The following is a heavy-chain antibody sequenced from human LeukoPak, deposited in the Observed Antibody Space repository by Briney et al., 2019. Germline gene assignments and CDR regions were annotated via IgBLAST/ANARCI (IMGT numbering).Heavy chain of an antibody. V-gene: IGHV1-2*02. CDR2: INPNSGGT. Sequence: ASVKVSCKASGYTLTGYYMHWVRQAPGQGLEWMGWINPNSGGTNYAQKFQGRVTMTRDTSISTAYMELSRLRSDDTAVYYCARPYYDILTGYPNWGQGTLVTVSS. D-gene: IGHD3-9*01. J-gene: IGHJ4*02. CDR3: ARPYYDILTGYPN. CDR1: GYTLTGYY.